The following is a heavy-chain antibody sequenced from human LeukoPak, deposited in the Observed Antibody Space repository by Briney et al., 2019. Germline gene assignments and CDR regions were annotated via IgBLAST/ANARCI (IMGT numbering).Heavy chain of an antibody. Sequence: PSETLSLTCTVSGGAISSYYWGWLRQPPGKGLEWVGSIYYSGSTYYNPSLKSRVTISVDTSKNQFSLKLSSVTAADTAVYYCARAVPDGQNDAFDIWGQGTMVIVSS. D-gene: IGHD1-14*01. CDR1: GGAISSYY. CDR3: ARAVPDGQNDAFDI. V-gene: IGHV4-39*01. CDR2: IYYSGST. J-gene: IGHJ3*02.